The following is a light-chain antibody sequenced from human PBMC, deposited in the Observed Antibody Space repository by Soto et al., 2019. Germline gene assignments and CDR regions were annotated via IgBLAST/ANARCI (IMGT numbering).Light chain of an antibody. J-gene: IGKJ1*01. V-gene: IGKV3-20*01. CDR3: QQYGSSPRT. CDR1: QSVRSGY. CDR2: GAS. Sequence: EIVLTQSPGTLSLSPGERATLSCRASQSVRSGYLAWYQQTPGQAPRLLIYGASSRATGIPDRFSGSGSGTDFTLTISRLEPEDFAVYYCQQYGSSPRTFGQGTKVDIK.